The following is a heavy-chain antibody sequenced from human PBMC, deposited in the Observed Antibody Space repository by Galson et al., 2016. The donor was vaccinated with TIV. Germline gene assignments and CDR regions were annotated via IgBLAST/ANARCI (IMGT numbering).Heavy chain of an antibody. CDR3: ERVGYRDYVGVTYRDDY. D-gene: IGHD3-16*02. CDR2: MNPNSGDA. Sequence: SVKVSCKASGYTFTSYDIVWVRQATGQGLEWMGWMNPNSGDAGYAQKFQGRITMTRSVSIRTAYMELSSLTPGDTAVYYCERVGYRDYVGVTYRDDYWGQETLVTVSS. V-gene: IGHV1-8*01. J-gene: IGHJ4*02. CDR1: GYTFTSYD.